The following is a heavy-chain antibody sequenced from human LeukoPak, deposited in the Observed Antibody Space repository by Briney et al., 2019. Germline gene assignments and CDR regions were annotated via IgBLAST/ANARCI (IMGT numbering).Heavy chain of an antibody. V-gene: IGHV1-2*02. CDR2: IYPNSGGT. Sequence: ASVKVSCKASAYTFTGYYMHWVRQAPGQGLEWMGWIYPNSGGTNYAQKFQGRVTMTRDTSISTAYMELSRLRSDDTAVYYCARSEQSPYYMDVWGKGTTVTVPS. D-gene: IGHD6-19*01. CDR3: ARSEQSPYYMDV. J-gene: IGHJ6*03. CDR1: AYTFTGYY.